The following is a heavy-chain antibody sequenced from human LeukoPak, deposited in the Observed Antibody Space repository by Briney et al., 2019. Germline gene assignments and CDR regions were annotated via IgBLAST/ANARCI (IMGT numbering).Heavy chain of an antibody. V-gene: IGHV5-51*01. Sequence: GESLKISCKGSGYSFTSHWIGWVRQMPGKGLEWMGIIYPGDSDTRYSPSFQGQVTISADKSISTAYLQWSSLKASDTAMYYCARQEAGYSGYDSGAFDIWGQGTMVTVSS. CDR3: ARQEAGYSGYDSGAFDI. D-gene: IGHD5-12*01. CDR1: GYSFTSHW. J-gene: IGHJ3*02. CDR2: IYPGDSDT.